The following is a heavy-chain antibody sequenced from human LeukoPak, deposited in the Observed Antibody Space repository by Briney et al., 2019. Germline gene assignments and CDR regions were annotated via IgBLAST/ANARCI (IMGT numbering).Heavy chain of an antibody. CDR1: GGSISSYY. D-gene: IGHD6-13*01. Sequence: PSETLSLTCTASGGSISSYYWHWIRQPAGKGLEWIGRIFTSGTTNYNPSLKSRVTMTVDTSKNQFSLRLISVTAADTAVYYCAQGTPGSSNWYWGQGTLVTVSS. CDR2: IFTSGTT. V-gene: IGHV4-4*07. CDR3: AQGTPGSSNWY. J-gene: IGHJ4*02.